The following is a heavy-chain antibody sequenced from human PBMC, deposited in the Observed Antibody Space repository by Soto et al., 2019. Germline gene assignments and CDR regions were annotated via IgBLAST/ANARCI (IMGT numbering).Heavy chain of an antibody. V-gene: IGHV3-73*01. CDR3: TRPHSSGSWFDP. CDR1: GFTFSGSA. Sequence: GGSLRLSCAAYGFTFSGSAMHWVRQASGKGLEWVGRIRSKANSYATAYAASVKGRFTISRDDSKNTAYLQMNSLKTEDTAVYYCTRPHSSGSWFDPWGQGTLVTVSS. CDR2: IRSKANSYAT. D-gene: IGHD3-22*01. J-gene: IGHJ5*02.